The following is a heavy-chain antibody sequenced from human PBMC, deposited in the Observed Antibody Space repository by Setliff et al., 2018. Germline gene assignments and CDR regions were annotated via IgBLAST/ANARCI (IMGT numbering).Heavy chain of an antibody. J-gene: IGHJ4*02. CDR1: GYTLTELS. CDR2: FDPEDGET. CDR3: ATSVSWIQLVLYPQGHPEPFDY. V-gene: IGHV1-24*01. Sequence: ASVKVSCKVSGYTLTELSMHWVRQAPGKGLEWMGGFDPEDGETIYAQKSQGRVTMTGDTSTDTAYMELSSLRSEDTAVYYCATSVSWIQLVLYPQGHPEPFDYWGQGTLVTSP. D-gene: IGHD5-18*01.